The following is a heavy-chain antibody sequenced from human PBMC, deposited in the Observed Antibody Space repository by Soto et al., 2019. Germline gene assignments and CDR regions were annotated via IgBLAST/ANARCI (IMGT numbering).Heavy chain of an antibody. Sequence: EVQLLESGGGLVQPGGSLRLSCVASGLTFSSYALSWVRQAPGKGLEWVSSIGGSGGSTYYADSVKGRFTISRDNSKNTLYRQMNSLRVEDTALYYCAKADYSYSWAPGDYWGQGTLVTVSS. CDR2: IGGSGGST. D-gene: IGHD6-13*01. V-gene: IGHV3-23*01. CDR1: GLTFSSYA. J-gene: IGHJ4*02. CDR3: AKADYSYSWAPGDY.